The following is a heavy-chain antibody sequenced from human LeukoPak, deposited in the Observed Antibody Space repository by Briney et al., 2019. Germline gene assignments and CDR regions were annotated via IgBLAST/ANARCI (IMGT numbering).Heavy chain of an antibody. CDR2: ISYDGSNK. CDR3: ARDSGAVELRYFDWSMFGPDY. Sequence: PGGSLRLSCAASGFTFSSYAMHWVRQAPGKGLEWVAVISYDGSNKYYADSVKGRFTISRDNSKNTLYLQMNSLRAEDTAVYYCARDSGAVELRYFDWSMFGPDYWGQGTLVTVSS. D-gene: IGHD3-9*01. V-gene: IGHV3-30-3*01. CDR1: GFTFSSYA. J-gene: IGHJ4*02.